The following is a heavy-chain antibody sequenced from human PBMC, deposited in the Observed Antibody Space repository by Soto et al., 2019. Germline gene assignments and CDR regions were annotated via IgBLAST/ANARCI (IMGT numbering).Heavy chain of an antibody. CDR2: INHSGST. J-gene: IGHJ4*02. D-gene: IGHD3-9*01. CDR3: ARHPMVRDFDWLLYYDS. V-gene: IGHV4-34*01. CDR1: GGSGGSFSGYY. Sequence: PSETLSLTCAVYGGSGGSFSGYYWSWIRQPPGKGLEWIGEINHSGSTYYNPSLKSRVTVSVDTSKNQFSLKLRSVTAEDTAVYFCARHPMVRDFDWLLYYDSWGQGALVTVSS.